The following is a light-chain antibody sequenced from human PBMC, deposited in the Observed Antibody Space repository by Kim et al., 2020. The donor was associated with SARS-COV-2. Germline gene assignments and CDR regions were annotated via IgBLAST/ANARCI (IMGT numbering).Light chain of an antibody. CDR3: QQYYSYPPT. J-gene: IGKJ3*01. Sequence: ASTGARVTITCRASQGISSYLAWYQQKPGKAPKLLIYAASALQSGVPSRFSGSGSGTDFTLTVSCLQSEDFATYYCQQYYSYPPTFGPGTKVDIK. CDR2: AAS. V-gene: IGKV1-8*01. CDR1: QGISSY.